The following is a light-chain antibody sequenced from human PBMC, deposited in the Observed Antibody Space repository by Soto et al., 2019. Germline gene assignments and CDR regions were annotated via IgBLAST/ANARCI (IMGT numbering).Light chain of an antibody. CDR3: ASYADNNNVL. CDR1: SSDVGGYNY. V-gene: IGLV2-8*01. Sequence: QSALTQPPSASGSPGQSVTISCTGTSSDVGGYNYVSWYQHHPGKAPKFMIYEVSKRPSGVPDRFSGSKSGNTASLTVSGLQAEDEADYYCASYADNNNVLFGGGTKLTVL. CDR2: EVS. J-gene: IGLJ2*01.